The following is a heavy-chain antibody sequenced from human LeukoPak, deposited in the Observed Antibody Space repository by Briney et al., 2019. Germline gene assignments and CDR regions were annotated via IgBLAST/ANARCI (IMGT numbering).Heavy chain of an antibody. J-gene: IGHJ4*02. V-gene: IGHV3-11*01. CDR2: ISSSGSTI. CDR3: ARVGGTDSSTTYFDY. CDR1: GFTFSDFY. D-gene: IGHD3-22*01. Sequence: GGSLRLSCAASGFTFSDFYMSWIRQAPGKGLEWVSYISSSGSTIYYADSVKGRFTISRDNAKNSLYLQMNSLRAEDTAVYYCARVGGTDSSTTYFDYWGQGTLVTVSS.